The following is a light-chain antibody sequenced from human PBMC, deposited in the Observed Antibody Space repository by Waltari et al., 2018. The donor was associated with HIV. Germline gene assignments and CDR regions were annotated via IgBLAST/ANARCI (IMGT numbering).Light chain of an antibody. CDR3: ASNRLDYTLI. CDR1: STHPRFYHF. V-gene: IGLV2-14*03. CDR2: DIN. Sequence: QSALTQPASVSGFPGQSIHISCTGISTHPRFYHFVSWYQQHPGKIPRLIIFDINTRPSGVSDHISGSRSGNSASLTFSGLQSGDEAHYYCASNRLDYTLIFGGGTKLTVL. J-gene: IGLJ2*01.